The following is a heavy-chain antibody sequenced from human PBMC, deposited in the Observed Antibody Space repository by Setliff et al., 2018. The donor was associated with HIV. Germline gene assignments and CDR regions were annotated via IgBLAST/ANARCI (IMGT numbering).Heavy chain of an antibody. J-gene: IGHJ6*03. Sequence: PSETLSLTCTVSGGSISTGGYYWSWIRQHPGKGLEWIGYIYNSGGTYYNPSLKSRITMSLDTSKNHFSLKLSSVTAADTAVYYCARARFWSGYYTGDNYYYMDVWGKGTTVTVSS. V-gene: IGHV4-31*03. D-gene: IGHD3-3*01. CDR1: GGSISTGGYY. CDR3: ARARFWSGYYTGDNYYYMDV. CDR2: IYNSGGT.